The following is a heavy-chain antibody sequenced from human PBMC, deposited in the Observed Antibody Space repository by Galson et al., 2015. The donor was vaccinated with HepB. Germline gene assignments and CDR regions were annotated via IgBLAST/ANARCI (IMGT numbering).Heavy chain of an antibody. Sequence: SETLSLTCTVSAVSISSHYWSWIRQPAGTALEWIGRVYDSGSTNYNPSLESRVTMSLDTSEKRLSPKLTSMTAADTGVYYCVSAHTRGFVDSWGRGTRVTVSS. CDR2: VYDSGST. CDR3: VSAHTRGFVDS. J-gene: IGHJ5*01. V-gene: IGHV4-4*07. D-gene: IGHD1-1*01. CDR1: AVSISSHY.